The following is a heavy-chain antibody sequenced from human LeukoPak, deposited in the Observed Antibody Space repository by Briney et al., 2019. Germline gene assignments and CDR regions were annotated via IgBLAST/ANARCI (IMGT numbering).Heavy chain of an antibody. V-gene: IGHV1-69*04. Sequence: ASVKVSCKASGGTFSSYAISWVRQAPGQGLEWMGRIIPILGIANYAQKFQGRVTITADKSTSTAYMELSSLRSEDTAVYYCASNSGSPYYCYGMDVWGQGTTVTVSS. J-gene: IGHJ6*02. CDR3: ASNSGSPYYCYGMDV. D-gene: IGHD1-26*01. CDR2: IIPILGIA. CDR1: GGTFSSYA.